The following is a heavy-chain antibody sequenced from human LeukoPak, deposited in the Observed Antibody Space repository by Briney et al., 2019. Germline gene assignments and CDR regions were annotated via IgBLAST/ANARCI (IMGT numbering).Heavy chain of an antibody. CDR2: INPNSGGT. CDR3: ARDTPYDSKEGWFDP. CDR1: GYTFTSYA. Sequence: ASVKVSCKASGYTFTSYAMRWVRQAPGQGLEWMGWINPNSGGTNYAQKFQGRVTMTRDTSISTAYMELSRLRSDDTAVYYCARDTPYDSKEGWFDPWGQGTLVTVSS. V-gene: IGHV1-2*02. J-gene: IGHJ5*02. D-gene: IGHD3-22*01.